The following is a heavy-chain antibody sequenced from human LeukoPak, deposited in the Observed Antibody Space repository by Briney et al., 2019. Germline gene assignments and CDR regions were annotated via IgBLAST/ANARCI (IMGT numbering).Heavy chain of an antibody. Sequence: SETLSLTCTVSGGSISSYYWSWIRQPPGKGLEWIGYIYYSGSTNYNPSLKSRVTISVDTSKNQFSLKLSSVTAADTAVYYCARGAEHYYGAGSYYYYFDYWGQGTLVTLSS. V-gene: IGHV4-59*01. CDR2: IYYSGST. J-gene: IGHJ4*02. CDR1: GGSISSYY. CDR3: ARGAEHYYGAGSYYYYFDY. D-gene: IGHD3-10*01.